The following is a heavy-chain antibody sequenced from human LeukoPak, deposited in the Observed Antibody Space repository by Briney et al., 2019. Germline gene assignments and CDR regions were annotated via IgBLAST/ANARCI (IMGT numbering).Heavy chain of an antibody. CDR1: GFTFSSYE. V-gene: IGHV3-48*03. J-gene: IGHJ5*02. Sequence: GGSLRLSCAASGFTFSSYEMNWVRQAPGKGLEWVSYISSSGSTIYYADSVKGRFTISRDNAKNSLYLQMNSLRAEDTAVYYCARDVLRGFGESNSWFDPWGQGTLVTVSS. D-gene: IGHD3-10*01. CDR3: ARDVLRGFGESNSWFDP. CDR2: ISSSGSTI.